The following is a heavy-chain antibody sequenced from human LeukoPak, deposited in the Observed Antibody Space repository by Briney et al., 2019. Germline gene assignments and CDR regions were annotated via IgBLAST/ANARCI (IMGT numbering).Heavy chain of an antibody. D-gene: IGHD1-26*01. Sequence: SETLSLTCTVSDDSITIYYWSWIRQPPGKGLEWIGYIYYSGSTNYNPSLKSRVTISVDTSKNQFSLKLSSVTAADTAVYYCARGFSGSYSSIDYWGQGTLVTVSS. CDR2: IYYSGST. J-gene: IGHJ4*02. CDR1: DDSITIYY. V-gene: IGHV4-59*01. CDR3: ARGFSGSYSSIDY.